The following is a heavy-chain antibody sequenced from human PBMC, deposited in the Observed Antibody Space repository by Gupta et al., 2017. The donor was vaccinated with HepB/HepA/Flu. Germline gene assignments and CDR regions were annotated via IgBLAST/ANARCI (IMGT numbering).Heavy chain of an antibody. J-gene: IGHJ4*02. CDR3: ARRVRPTTQPGDSSVFLDY. V-gene: IGHV1-46*01. CDR2: IIPSSGSA. Sequence: QVQLVQSGAEVKKPGASVKVSCQASGYTFSRYYLHWVRQAPGQGLEWMGIIIPSSGSATYAQKFQGRVTLTRDTSTSTVYMELSSLSSEDTAVYYCARRVRPTTQPGDSSVFLDYWGQGTLVTVSS. CDR1: GYTFSRYY. D-gene: IGHD2-21*02.